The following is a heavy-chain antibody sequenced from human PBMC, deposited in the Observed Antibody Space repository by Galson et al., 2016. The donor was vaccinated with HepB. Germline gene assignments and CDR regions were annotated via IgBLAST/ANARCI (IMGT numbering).Heavy chain of an antibody. D-gene: IGHD6-19*01. V-gene: IGHV3-33*06. J-gene: IGHJ4*02. CDR2: IWTDGSNK. Sequence: SLRLSCAASAFTFSNYGMHWVRQAPGKGLEWVAGIWTDGSNKYYGDSVKGRFTISRDNSKNTLYLQMNSLRAEDTAVYYCAKSKGGVWSYYFDYWGQGTRVTVSS. CDR1: AFTFSNYG. CDR3: AKSKGGVWSYYFDY.